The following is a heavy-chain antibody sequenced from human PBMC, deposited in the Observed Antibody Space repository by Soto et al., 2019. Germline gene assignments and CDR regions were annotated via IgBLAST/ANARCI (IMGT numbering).Heavy chain of an antibody. CDR3: AREVGEVDYSSSSDAFDI. D-gene: IGHD6-6*01. CDR1: GGSVSGYH. CDR2: IYYSGII. J-gene: IGHJ3*02. Sequence: SETLSLTCNVSGGSVSGYHWSWIRQPPGKGLEWIAYIYYSGIIYYNPSLKSRVTMSRDTSKNHFSLKLDSVTAADTAVYYCAREVGEVDYSSSSDAFDIWGQGTMVTVSS. V-gene: IGHV4-30-4*01.